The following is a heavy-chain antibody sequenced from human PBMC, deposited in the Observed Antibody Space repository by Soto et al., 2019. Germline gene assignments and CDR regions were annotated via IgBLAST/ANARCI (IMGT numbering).Heavy chain of an antibody. V-gene: IGHV4-39*01. J-gene: IGHJ3*02. Sequence: QLQLQESGPGLVKPSETLSLTCTVSGGSISSSSYYWGWIRQPPGKGLEWIGSIYYSGSTYYNPSLRGGVTLSVDTSKKRFSRRRSSVTAADTAVYYCARHGRGAGDAFDIWGQGTMVTVSS. CDR1: GGSISSSSYY. D-gene: IGHD1-26*01. CDR2: IYYSGST. CDR3: ARHGRGAGDAFDI.